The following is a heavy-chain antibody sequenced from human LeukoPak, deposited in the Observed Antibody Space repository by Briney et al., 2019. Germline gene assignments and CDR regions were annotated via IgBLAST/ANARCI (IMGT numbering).Heavy chain of an antibody. Sequence: SETLSLTCTVSGYSISSGYYWGWIRQPPGKGLEWIGSIYHSGSTYYNPSLKSRVTISVDTSKNQSSLKLSSVTAADTAVYYCAIRSWQLSAIADYWGQGTLVTVSS. CDR3: AIRSWQLSAIADY. V-gene: IGHV4-38-2*02. CDR1: GYSISSGYY. D-gene: IGHD6-6*01. J-gene: IGHJ4*02. CDR2: IYHSGST.